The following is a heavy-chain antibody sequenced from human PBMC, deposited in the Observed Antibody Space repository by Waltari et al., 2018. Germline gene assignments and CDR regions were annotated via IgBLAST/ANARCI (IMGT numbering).Heavy chain of an antibody. CDR1: GFTFSSSG. J-gene: IGHJ4*02. Sequence: QVQLVESGGGVVQPGGSLRLSCAASGFTFSSSGMHWVRQAPGKGLEWVAFIRYDGSNKYYADSVKGRFTISRDNSKNTLYLQMNSLRAEDTAVYYCAKAGLGYFDYWGQGTLVTVSS. CDR3: AKAGLGYFDY. CDR2: IRYDGSNK. V-gene: IGHV3-30*02. D-gene: IGHD3-10*01.